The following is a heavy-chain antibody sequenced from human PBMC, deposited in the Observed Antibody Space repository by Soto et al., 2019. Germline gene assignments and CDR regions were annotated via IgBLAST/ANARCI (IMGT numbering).Heavy chain of an antibody. Sequence: QVQLKESGTGLVKPSGTLSLTCAVSGDSISTSNWWIWVRQPPGKGLEWIGQIHQTVSTNYNPSLGSRVSISVDKSKNQFSLMLTSVTAADTAVYYCARGWGYGYGMNVWGQGTTVTVSS. V-gene: IGHV4-4*02. CDR1: GDSISTSNW. J-gene: IGHJ6*02. CDR3: ARGWGYGYGMNV. CDR2: IHQTVST. D-gene: IGHD7-27*01.